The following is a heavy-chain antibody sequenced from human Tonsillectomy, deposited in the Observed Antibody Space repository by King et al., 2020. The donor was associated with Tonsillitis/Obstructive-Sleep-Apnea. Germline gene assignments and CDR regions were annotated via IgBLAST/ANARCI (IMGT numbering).Heavy chain of an antibody. CDR2: ISYDGSNK. V-gene: IGHV3-30*01. J-gene: IGHJ4*02. Sequence: VQLVQSGGGVVQPGRSLRLSCAASGFTFSSYAMHWVRQAPGQGLEWVAVISYDGSNKYYADSVKGRFTISRDNSKNTLYLQMNSLRAEDTVVYYCARDSAFSGSGYYVGWGQGTLVTVSS. D-gene: IGHD3-3*01. CDR1: GFTFSSYA. CDR3: ARDSAFSGSGYYVG.